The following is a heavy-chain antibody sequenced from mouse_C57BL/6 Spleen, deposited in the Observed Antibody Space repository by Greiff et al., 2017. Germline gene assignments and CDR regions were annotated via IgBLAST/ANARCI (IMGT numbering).Heavy chain of an antibody. CDR1: GYTFTSYW. J-gene: IGHJ4*01. V-gene: IGHV1-55*01. CDR3: AREWNAIYD. CDR2: IYPGSGST. Sequence: VQLQQPGAELVKPGASVKMSCKASGYTFTSYWLTWVKQRPGQGLEWIGDIYPGSGSTNYNEKFTSKATLTVYTSSSTAYMQLSSLTSEDSAVYYCAREWNAIYDRGQGASVTVST.